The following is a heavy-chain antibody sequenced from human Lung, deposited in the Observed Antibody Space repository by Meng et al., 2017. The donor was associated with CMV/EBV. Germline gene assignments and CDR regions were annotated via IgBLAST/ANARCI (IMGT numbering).Heavy chain of an antibody. J-gene: IGHJ4*02. V-gene: IGHV4-38-2*02. CDR2: IYHSGST. D-gene: IGHD2-2*01. CDR1: GSSISSGYY. CDR3: ARVSCSSTSCYDY. Sequence: SXTXSLXCTVSGSSISSGYYWGWIRQPPGKGLEWIGSIYHSGSTYYNPSLKSRVTISVDTSKNQFSLKLSSVTAADTAVYYCARVSCSSTSCYDYWGQGTXVTVSS.